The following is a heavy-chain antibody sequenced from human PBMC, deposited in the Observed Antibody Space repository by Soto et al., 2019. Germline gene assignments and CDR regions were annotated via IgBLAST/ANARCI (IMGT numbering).Heavy chain of an antibody. CDR1: GYSFTSYW. V-gene: IGHV5-10-1*01. J-gene: IGHJ5*02. CDR2: IDPSDSYT. Sequence: GESLKISCKGSGYSFTSYWISWVRQMPGKGLEWMGRIDPSDSYTNYSPSFQGHVTISADKSISTAYLQWSSLKASDTAMYYCARAGLNIAAAGTRSFDPWGQGTMVTVS. D-gene: IGHD6-13*01. CDR3: ARAGLNIAAAGTRSFDP.